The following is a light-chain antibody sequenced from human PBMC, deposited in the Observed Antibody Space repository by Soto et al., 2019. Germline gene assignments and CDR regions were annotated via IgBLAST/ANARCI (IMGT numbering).Light chain of an antibody. V-gene: IGKV1-12*01. CDR3: QQANSFPIT. CDR1: QGIGSW. Sequence: DIEMTQSPSSVSAPVGDRVTVICRASQGIGSWLAWYQKKPGKAPILLIYAASSLQSGVPSRFSGSGSGTDFTLTISSLQPEDCAIYFCQQANSFPITFGQGTRLEIK. J-gene: IGKJ5*01. CDR2: AAS.